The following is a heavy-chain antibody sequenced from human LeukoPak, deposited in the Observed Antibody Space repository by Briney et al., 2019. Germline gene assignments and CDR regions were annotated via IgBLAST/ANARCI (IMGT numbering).Heavy chain of an antibody. V-gene: IGHV1-8*01. CDR2: MNPNSGNT. CDR3: ARGSPVEMATIGWFDP. Sequence: ASVKVSCKASGYTFTSYDINWVRQATGQGLEWMGWMNPNSGNTGYAQKFQGRVTMTRNTSISTAYMELSSLRSEDTAVYYCARGSPVEMATIGWFDPWGQGTLVTVSS. J-gene: IGHJ5*02. CDR1: GYTFTSYD. D-gene: IGHD5-24*01.